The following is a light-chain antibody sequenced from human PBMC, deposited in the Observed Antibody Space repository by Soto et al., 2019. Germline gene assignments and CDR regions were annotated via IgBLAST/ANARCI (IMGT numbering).Light chain of an antibody. CDR3: LQQNSYPLT. Sequence: DIQMTQSPSTLSASVGDRVTITCRASQSISSWLAWYQQRPGRAPEVLIYDASSLESGVPSRFSGSGSGTEFTLTISSLQPEDFATYYCLQQNSYPLTFGGGTKVDIK. CDR2: DAS. CDR1: QSISSW. J-gene: IGKJ4*01. V-gene: IGKV1-5*01.